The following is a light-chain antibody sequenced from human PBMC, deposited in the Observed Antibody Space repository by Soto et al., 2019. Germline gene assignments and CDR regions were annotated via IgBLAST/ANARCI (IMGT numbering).Light chain of an antibody. CDR2: DAS. Sequence: IQMTESPSTLSASVGDRVTITCRASQSISSWLAWYQQKPGKAPKLLIYDASSLESGVPSRFSGSGSGPELTLTISSLKPDDFATYYCQQYNSYPWTFGQGTKVEIK. CDR1: QSISSW. CDR3: QQYNSYPWT. J-gene: IGKJ1*01. V-gene: IGKV1-5*01.